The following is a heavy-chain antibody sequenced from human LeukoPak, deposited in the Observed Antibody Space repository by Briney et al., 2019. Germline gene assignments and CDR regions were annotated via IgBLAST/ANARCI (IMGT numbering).Heavy chain of an antibody. CDR3: ARLQDSSSVYYYYYYYMDV. J-gene: IGHJ6*03. CDR1: GYSFTSYW. V-gene: IGHV5-51*01. CDR2: IYPGDSDT. Sequence: GESLKISCKGSGYSFTSYWIGWVRQMPGKGLEWMGIIYPGDSDTRYSPSFQGHVTISADKSISTAYLQWSSLKASDTAMYYCARLQDSSSVYYYYYYYMDVWGKGTTVAVSS. D-gene: IGHD6-13*01.